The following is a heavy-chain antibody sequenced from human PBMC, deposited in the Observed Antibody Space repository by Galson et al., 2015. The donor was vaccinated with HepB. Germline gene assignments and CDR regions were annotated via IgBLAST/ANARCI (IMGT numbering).Heavy chain of an antibody. CDR1: GFTFSSYA. V-gene: IGHV3-30-3*01. J-gene: IGHJ3*02. CDR2: ISYDGSDK. Sequence: SLRLSCAASGFTFSSYAMHWVRQAPGKGLEWVAVISYDGSDKYYADSVKGRFTISRDNSKNTLYLQMNSLRAEDTAVYYCARDSGYCSSTSCHWKAFDIWGQGTMVTVSS. CDR3: ARDSGYCSSTSCHWKAFDI. D-gene: IGHD2-2*01.